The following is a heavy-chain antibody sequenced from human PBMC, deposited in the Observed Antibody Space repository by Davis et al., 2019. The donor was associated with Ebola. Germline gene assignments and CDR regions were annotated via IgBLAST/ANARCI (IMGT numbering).Heavy chain of an antibody. J-gene: IGHJ4*02. CDR2: NNAGNGNT. D-gene: IGHD3-22*01. CDR1: GNTFTSYG. Sequence: ASVQVSCKASGNTFTSYGLQWVRHAPGQRLELMGWNNAGNGNTNYSQKFQGRVTITRDKSASTAYLELSSLRSEDTALYYCASHYYDTSGYFESWGQGTLVTVSS. CDR3: ASHYYDTSGYFES. V-gene: IGHV1-3*01.